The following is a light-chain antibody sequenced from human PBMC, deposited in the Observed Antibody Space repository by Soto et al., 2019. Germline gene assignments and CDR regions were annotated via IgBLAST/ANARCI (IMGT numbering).Light chain of an antibody. CDR1: QSVTSSY. Sequence: EVVLTQSPDTLSLSPGERATLSCRASQSVTSSYLAWYQQKPGQAPRLLIYATSNRATGTPERFSGSGFGTDFTLTVTRLEPEDVAVYFCQQYGSSPLTFGGGTKLEIK. CDR2: ATS. V-gene: IGKV3-20*01. J-gene: IGKJ4*01. CDR3: QQYGSSPLT.